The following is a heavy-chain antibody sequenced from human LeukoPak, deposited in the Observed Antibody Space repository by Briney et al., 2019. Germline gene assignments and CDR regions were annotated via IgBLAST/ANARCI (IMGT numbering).Heavy chain of an antibody. J-gene: IGHJ3*02. CDR1: GGSFSGYY. Sequence: SETLSLTCAVYGGSFSGYYWSRIRQPPGKGLEWIGEINHSGSTNYNPSLKSRVTISVDTSKNQFSLKLSSVTAADTAVYYCARFGIAAAIDAFDIWGQGTMVTVSS. D-gene: IGHD6-13*01. CDR3: ARFGIAAAIDAFDI. CDR2: INHSGST. V-gene: IGHV4-34*01.